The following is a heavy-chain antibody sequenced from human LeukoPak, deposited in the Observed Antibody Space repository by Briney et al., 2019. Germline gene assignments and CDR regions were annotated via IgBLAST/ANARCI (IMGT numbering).Heavy chain of an antibody. D-gene: IGHD4-11*01. J-gene: IGHJ4*02. CDR3: VREDFGNYYFDF. CDR1: GFTFSRYA. Sequence: PGTSLRLSCAASGFTFSRYAFHWVRQAPGKGLEWVAVILQDGTIKYYADSVRGRLTISRDNSKNTLYLQVHSLSTEDTAVYYCVREDFGNYYFDFWGQGTLVTVSS. V-gene: IGHV3-30*04. CDR2: ILQDGTIK.